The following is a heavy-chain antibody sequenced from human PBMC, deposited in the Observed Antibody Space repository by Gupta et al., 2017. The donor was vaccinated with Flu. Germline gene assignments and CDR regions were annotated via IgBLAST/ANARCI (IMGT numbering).Heavy chain of an antibody. CDR2: ISYDGSNQ. Sequence: QVQLVESGGGVVQPGRSLRLSCAASGFTFSSYAMHWVRQAPGKGLEWVAVISYDGSNQYYVDSVRGRFTISRDNSKSTVYLQMSSLRPEDTAVHYCVKEEVPPSQVDYWGQGALVTVSS. J-gene: IGHJ4*02. CDR3: VKEEVPPSQVDY. V-gene: IGHV3-30*18. CDR1: GFTFSSYA. D-gene: IGHD2-2*01.